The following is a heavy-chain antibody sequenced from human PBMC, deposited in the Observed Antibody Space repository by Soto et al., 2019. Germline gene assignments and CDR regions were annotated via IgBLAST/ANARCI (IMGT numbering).Heavy chain of an antibody. Sequence: PSETLSLTCTVSGDSISGGNYYWTWIRQHPGRGLEWIGYIYYTGTTHYSPSLQSRVTMSVDTSKNQISLTLTSLTPADTAVYFCARLYTYGYYHFDYWGQGTLVTVPQ. CDR1: GDSISGGNYY. J-gene: IGHJ4*02. V-gene: IGHV4-31*03. CDR3: ARLYTYGYYHFDY. D-gene: IGHD3-22*01. CDR2: IYYTGTT.